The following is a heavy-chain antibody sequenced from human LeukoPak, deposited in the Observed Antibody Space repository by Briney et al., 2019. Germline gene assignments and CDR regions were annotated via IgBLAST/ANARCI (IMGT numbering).Heavy chain of an antibody. CDR2: IWHDGSNK. CDR3: AREPYYYDSSGYPFDY. D-gene: IGHD3-22*01. V-gene: IGHV3-33*01. CDR1: GFTFSSYG. J-gene: IGHJ4*02. Sequence: GGSLRLSCAASGFTFSSYGMHWVRQAPGKGLEWVAVIWHDGSNKYYADSVKGRFTISRDNSKNTLYLQMNSLRAEDTAVYYCAREPYYYDSSGYPFDYWGQGTLVTVSS.